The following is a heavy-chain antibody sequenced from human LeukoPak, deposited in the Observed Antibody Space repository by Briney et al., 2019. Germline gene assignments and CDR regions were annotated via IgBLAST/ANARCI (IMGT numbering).Heavy chain of an antibody. D-gene: IGHD3-9*01. CDR2: INSGGNT. V-gene: IGHV3-66*01. CDR3: ARDYDVLTGYFTDLGY. CDR1: GFTVSSNH. Sequence: LAGGSLRLSCAVSGFTVSSNHMAWVRQAPGKGLEWVSVINSGGNTFYADSVKGRFTISRDDSENTLYLQMNSLRAEDTALYYCARDYDVLTGYFTDLGYWGQGTLVTVSS. J-gene: IGHJ4*02.